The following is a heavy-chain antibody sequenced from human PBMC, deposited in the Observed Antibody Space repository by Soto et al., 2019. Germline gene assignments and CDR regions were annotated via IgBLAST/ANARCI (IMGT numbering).Heavy chain of an antibody. CDR3: AKGPAIVLVPAAMNYYYGMDV. D-gene: IGHD2-2*01. J-gene: IGHJ6*02. CDR1: GFTFSSYC. Sequence: TGGSLRLSCAASGFTFSSYCMHWVRQAPGKGLEGVAVISYDGSNKYYADSVKGRFTISRDNSKNTLYLQMNSLRAEDTAVYYCAKGPAIVLVPAAMNYYYGMDVWGQGTTVTVSS. V-gene: IGHV3-30*18. CDR2: ISYDGSNK.